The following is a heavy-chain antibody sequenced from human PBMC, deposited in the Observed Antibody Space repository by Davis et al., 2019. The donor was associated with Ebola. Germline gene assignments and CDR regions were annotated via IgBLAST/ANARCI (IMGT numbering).Heavy chain of an antibody. V-gene: IGHV3-23*01. CDR2: ISGSGGFI. D-gene: IGHD4-17*01. J-gene: IGHJ4*02. Sequence: PGGSLRLSCAASGFTFSSYVISWVRQAPGKGLEWVAGISGSGGFISYADSVKGRFTISRDNSKNTLYVQMNSLKVEDTAVYYCAKSINPHNGVPPLEYWGQGTLVIVSS. CDR1: GFTFSSYV. CDR3: AKSINPHNGVPPLEY.